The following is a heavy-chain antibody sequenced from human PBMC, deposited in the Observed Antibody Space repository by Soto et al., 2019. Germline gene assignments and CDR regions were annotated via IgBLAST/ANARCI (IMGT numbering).Heavy chain of an antibody. Sequence: QVQLQASGPGLVKPSVTLSLTCTVSGGSVSSGSYYWSWIRQPPGTGLEWIGYIYYSGSTNYNPSHKSRDTISVDTSKNQCSLKLSSVTAADTAVYYCAWVGATSKSPFDYWGQGTLVTVSS. CDR3: AWVGATSKSPFDY. V-gene: IGHV4-61*01. J-gene: IGHJ4*02. CDR2: IYYSGST. D-gene: IGHD1-26*01. CDR1: GGSVSSGSYY.